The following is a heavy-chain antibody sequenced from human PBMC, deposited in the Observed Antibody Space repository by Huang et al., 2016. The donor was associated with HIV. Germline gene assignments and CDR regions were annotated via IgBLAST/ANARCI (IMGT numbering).Heavy chain of an antibody. D-gene: IGHD3-10*01. V-gene: IGHV4-39*01. J-gene: IGHJ4*02. CDR1: GGSIRSDNYY. CDR2: IYYSGST. Sequence: QLQLQESGPGLVKPSETLSLTCTVSGGSIRSDNYYWGWIRQPPGKGREWIGSIYYSGSTDYNPSLKSRVTITVDTSKNQFSLKMRSVTAADTAVYYCARLPGSITMIRGVITDPYWGQGTLVTVSS. CDR3: ARLPGSITMIRGVITDPY.